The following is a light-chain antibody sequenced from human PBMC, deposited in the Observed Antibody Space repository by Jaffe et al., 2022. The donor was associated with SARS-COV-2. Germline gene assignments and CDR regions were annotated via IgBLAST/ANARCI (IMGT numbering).Light chain of an antibody. CDR2: EVS. V-gene: IGLV2-23*02. Sequence: QSALTQPASVSGSPGQSITFSCTGTSSDVGIYNLVSWYQHHPGKAPKLIIYEVSKRPSGVSSRFSGSKSGSTASLTISGLQAEDEADYYCCSYAGSSSYVFGSGTKVTVL. CDR3: CSYAGSSSYV. J-gene: IGLJ1*01. CDR1: SSDVGIYNL.